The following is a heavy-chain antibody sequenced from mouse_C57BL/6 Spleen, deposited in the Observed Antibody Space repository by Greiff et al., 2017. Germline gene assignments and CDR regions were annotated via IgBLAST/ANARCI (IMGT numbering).Heavy chain of an antibody. D-gene: IGHD1-1*01. J-gene: IGHJ2*01. CDR3: ARSPYYYGSSYDYFDY. CDR2: IWSGGST. CDR1: GFSLTSYG. Sequence: QVQLKQSGPGLVQPSQSLSITCTVSGFSLTSYGVHWVRQSPGKGLEWLGVIWSGGSTDYNAAFISRLSISKDNSKSQVFFKMNSLQADDTAIYYCARSPYYYGSSYDYFDYWGQGTTLTVSS. V-gene: IGHV2-2*01.